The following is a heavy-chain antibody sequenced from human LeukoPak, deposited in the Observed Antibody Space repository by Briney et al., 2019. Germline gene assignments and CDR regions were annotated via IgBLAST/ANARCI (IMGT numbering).Heavy chain of an antibody. J-gene: IGHJ4*02. V-gene: IGHV3-7*01. CDR2: IKTDGSEK. CDR3: ARDPTFYYGSGSFWYFDY. Sequence: GGSLRLSCEGSGFTFSNYWMGWVRQAPGKGLQWVANIKTDGSEKYYVDSVKGRFTISRDNAKNSLYLQMNSLRAEDTAVYYCARDPTFYYGSGSFWYFDYWGQGTLVTVSS. CDR1: GFTFSNYW. D-gene: IGHD3-10*01.